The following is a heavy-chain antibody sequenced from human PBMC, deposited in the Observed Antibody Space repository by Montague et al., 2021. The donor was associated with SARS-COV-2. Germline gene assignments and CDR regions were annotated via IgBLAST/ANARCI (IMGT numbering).Heavy chain of an antibody. J-gene: IGHJ4*02. CDR3: ARHVTFGGVVVALDY. V-gene: IGHV4-39*01. Sequence: SETLSLTCTVSGGSISSSSHYWGWIRQPPGKGLEWIGSIYYSGSTYYNPSLKSRVTISVDTSKNQFSLKVTSVTAADTAAYYCARHVTFGGVVVALDYWGQGHLVSVSS. CDR2: IYYSGST. D-gene: IGHD3-16*02. CDR1: GGSISSSSHY.